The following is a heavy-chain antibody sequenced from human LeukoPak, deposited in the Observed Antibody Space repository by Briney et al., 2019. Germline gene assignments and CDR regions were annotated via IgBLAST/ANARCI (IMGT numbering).Heavy chain of an antibody. CDR3: TRGGGYFAFDI. Sequence: GGSLRLSCEASGFTFSNYWMYWVRQAPGKGLVCVSRIKNDGSGTIYADSVKGRFTISRDNAKNTLYLQMDSLRAEDTAVYYCTRGGGYFAFDIWGQGTMVTVSP. V-gene: IGHV3-74*01. J-gene: IGHJ3*02. CDR1: GFTFSNYW. D-gene: IGHD6-13*01. CDR2: IKNDGSGT.